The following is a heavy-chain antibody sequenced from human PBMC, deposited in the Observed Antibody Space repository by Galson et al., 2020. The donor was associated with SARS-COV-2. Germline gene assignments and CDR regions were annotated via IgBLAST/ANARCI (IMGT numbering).Heavy chain of an antibody. Sequence: GGSLRLSCAASGFTFSSYGMHWVRQAPGKGPEWVAVIRHDGSNKYYADSVKCRCTISRDNSKNTLYLQMNSLRAEDTAVYYCARVWGSSSGDAFDIWGQGTMVTVSS. D-gene: IGHD6-6*01. J-gene: IGHJ3*02. CDR3: ARVWGSSSGDAFDI. CDR1: GFTFSSYG. V-gene: IGHV3-33*01. CDR2: IRHDGSNK.